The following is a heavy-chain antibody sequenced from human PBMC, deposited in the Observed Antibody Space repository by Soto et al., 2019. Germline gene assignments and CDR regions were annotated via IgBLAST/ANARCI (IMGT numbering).Heavy chain of an antibody. CDR2: ISYDGSNK. Sequence: GSLRLSCAASGFTFSSYAMHWVRQAPGKGLEWVAVISYDGSNKYYADSVKGRFTISRDNSKNTLYLQMNSLRAEDTAVYYCASWAYYYDSSGYYVWGQGTLVTVSS. J-gene: IGHJ4*02. CDR3: ASWAYYYDSSGYYV. CDR1: GFTFSSYA. D-gene: IGHD3-22*01. V-gene: IGHV3-30-3*01.